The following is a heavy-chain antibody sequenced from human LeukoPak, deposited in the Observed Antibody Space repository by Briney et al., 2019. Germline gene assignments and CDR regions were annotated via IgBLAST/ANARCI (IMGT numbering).Heavy chain of an antibody. J-gene: IGHJ4*02. Sequence: GESLKISCKTSGYRFSNYWIGWVRQMPGKGLELIGAIYPGDSDTRYSPSFQGQVTISADKSTTTSYLQWTSLRASGTATYFCTRQGVYYSDSSAFYYWGQGTLVTVSS. CDR1: GYRFSNYW. D-gene: IGHD3-22*01. V-gene: IGHV5-51*01. CDR2: IYPGDSDT. CDR3: TRQGVYYSDSSAFYY.